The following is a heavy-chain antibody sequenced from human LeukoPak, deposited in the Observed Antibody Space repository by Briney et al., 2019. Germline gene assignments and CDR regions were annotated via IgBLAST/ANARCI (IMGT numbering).Heavy chain of an antibody. CDR3: ATYYGDYWYFDL. V-gene: IGHV4-59*01. CDR1: NGSISNDY. Sequence: SETLSLTCTVSNGSISNDYWSWIRQPPGKGLEWIGYIYHNGKTNYNPSLNSRLTISLDTPKLQFSLELSSVTTADTAVYYCATYYGDYWYFDLWGRGTLVTVSS. D-gene: IGHD4-17*01. J-gene: IGHJ2*01. CDR2: IYHNGKT.